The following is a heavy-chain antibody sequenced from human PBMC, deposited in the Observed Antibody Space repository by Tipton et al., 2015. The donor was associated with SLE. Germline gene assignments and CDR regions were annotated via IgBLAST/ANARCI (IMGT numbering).Heavy chain of an antibody. D-gene: IGHD3-16*02. CDR2: IGASGSYI. V-gene: IGHV3-21*01. CDR3: ARDLEKGAIGEFSR. J-gene: IGHJ4*02. CDR1: GFTFSSYS. Sequence: QLVQSGGGLVQPGRSLRLSCAASGFTFSSYSMNWVRQAPGKGLEWVSSIGASGSYIYYADSVKGRFTISRDNAKNSLYLQMNSLRAEDTAVYYCARDLEKGAIGEFSRWGQGTLVTVSS.